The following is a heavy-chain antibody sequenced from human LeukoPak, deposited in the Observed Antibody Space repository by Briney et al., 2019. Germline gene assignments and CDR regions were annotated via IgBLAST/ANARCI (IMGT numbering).Heavy chain of an antibody. J-gene: IGHJ4*02. CDR1: GGSIRSYY. D-gene: IGHD4-17*01. Sequence: SETLSLTCTVSGGSIRSYYWSWIRQPPGKGLEWIAYIYYSGSTNYNPSLKSRVTISVDTSKNQFSLKLSSVAAADTAVYYCARRGDYGDYFDYWGQGTLVTVSS. CDR3: ARRGDYGDYFDY. V-gene: IGHV4-59*01. CDR2: IYYSGST.